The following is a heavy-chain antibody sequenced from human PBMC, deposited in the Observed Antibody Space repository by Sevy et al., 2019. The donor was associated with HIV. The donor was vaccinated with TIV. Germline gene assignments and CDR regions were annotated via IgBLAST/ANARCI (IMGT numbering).Heavy chain of an antibody. CDR1: GFTFGNYS. J-gene: IGHJ4*02. Sequence: GGSLRLSCSASGFTFGNYSMNWIRQAPGKGLDWISYISFSSNYTFYADSVTGRFTISRDNAKNSLYLQMNSLRAEDTAVYYCARGLVGANLGTDYWGQGSLVTVSS. CDR2: ISFSSNYT. D-gene: IGHD1-26*01. CDR3: ARGLVGANLGTDY. V-gene: IGHV3-11*06.